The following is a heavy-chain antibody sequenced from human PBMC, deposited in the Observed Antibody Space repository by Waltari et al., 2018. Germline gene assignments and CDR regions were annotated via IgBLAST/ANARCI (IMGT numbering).Heavy chain of an antibody. CDR1: GYTFTGYY. V-gene: IGHV1-2*06. D-gene: IGHD6-19*01. J-gene: IGHJ4*02. CDR3: ARDSSGWYPVGYFDY. CDR2: INPNSGGT. Sequence: QVQLVQSGAEVKKPGASVKVYCKASGYTFTGYYMHWVRQAPGQGLEWMGRINPNSGGTNYAQKFQGRVTMTRDTSISTAYMELSRLRSDDTAMYYCARDSSGWYPVGYFDYWGQGTLVTVSS.